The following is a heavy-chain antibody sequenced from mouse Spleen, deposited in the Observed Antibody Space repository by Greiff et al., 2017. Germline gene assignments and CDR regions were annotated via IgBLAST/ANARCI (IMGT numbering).Heavy chain of an antibody. CDR2: INPSSGYT. Sequence: VQLQQSGAELARPGASVKMSCKASGYTFTSYTMHWVKQRPGQGLEWIGYINPSSGYTNYNQKFKDKATLTADKSSSTAYMQLSSLTSEDSAVYYCARSERLPNYFDYWGQGTTLTVSS. V-gene: IGHV1-4*01. CDR3: ARSERLPNYFDY. D-gene: IGHD2-4*01. CDR1: GYTFTSYT. J-gene: IGHJ2*01.